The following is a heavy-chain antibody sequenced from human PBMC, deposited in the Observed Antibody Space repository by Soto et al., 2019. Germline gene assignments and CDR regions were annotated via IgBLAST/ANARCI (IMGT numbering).Heavy chain of an antibody. D-gene: IGHD2-8*01. CDR3: ARDDDRPDNGLDM. CDR1: GFTFSSYG. CDR2: IWYDGSNK. J-gene: IGHJ3*02. Sequence: QVQLVESGGGVVQPGRSLRLSCAASGFTFSSYGMHWVRQAPGKGLEWVAVIWYDGSNKYYADSVKGRFTISRDNSKNTLYLQMNSLRAEDTAVYYCARDDDRPDNGLDMWGQGTMVTVSS. V-gene: IGHV3-33*01.